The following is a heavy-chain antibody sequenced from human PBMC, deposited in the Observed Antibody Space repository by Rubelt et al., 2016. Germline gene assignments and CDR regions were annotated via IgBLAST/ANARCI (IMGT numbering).Heavy chain of an antibody. Sequence: GGCLRLSCAASGFTFSSYGMNWVRQAPGKGLEWVSGISGSGDTTYYTDSVKGRFTISRDNSQNTLSLQMNNLRAEDTAVYYCTRDPIFRPSDWGQGTLVTVSS. CDR3: TRDPIFRPSD. CDR1: GFTFSSYG. D-gene: IGHD3-9*01. J-gene: IGHJ4*02. CDR2: ISGSGDTT. V-gene: IGHV3-23*01.